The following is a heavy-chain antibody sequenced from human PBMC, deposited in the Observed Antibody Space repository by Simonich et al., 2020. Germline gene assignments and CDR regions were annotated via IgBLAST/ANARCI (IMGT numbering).Heavy chain of an antibody. V-gene: IGHV3-23*01. D-gene: IGHD1-7*01. Sequence: EVQLLESGGGLVQPGGSLRLSCAASGFTFSSYAMSWVRQAPGKGLEWVSAISGSGGSTYDADSVKGRVTIYRDNSKNTLYLQMNSLRAEDTAVYYCAKRSGVSITGTFDYWGQGTLVTVSS. CDR3: AKRSGVSITGTFDY. CDR2: ISGSGGST. CDR1: GFTFSSYA. J-gene: IGHJ4*02.